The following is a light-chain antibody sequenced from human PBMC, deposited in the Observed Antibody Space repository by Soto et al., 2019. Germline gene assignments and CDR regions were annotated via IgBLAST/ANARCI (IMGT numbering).Light chain of an antibody. Sequence: QSVLTQPPSASGSPGQSLTISCTGTSSDVGGYNFVSWYQQHPGKAPKLMIFEVSKRPSGVPDRFSGSKSGNTASLTVSGLQAEDEADYYCSSQAGRNTVVFGGGTQLTVL. V-gene: IGLV2-8*01. CDR1: SSDVGGYNF. CDR3: SSQAGRNTVV. J-gene: IGLJ2*01. CDR2: EVS.